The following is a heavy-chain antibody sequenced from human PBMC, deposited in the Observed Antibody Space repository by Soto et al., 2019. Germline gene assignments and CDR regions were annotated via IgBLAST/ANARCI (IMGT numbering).Heavy chain of an antibody. J-gene: IGHJ4*02. CDR2: INHSGST. D-gene: IGHD5-12*01. V-gene: IGHV4-34*01. CDR3: ARGRAWLRFVTVTGVYFDY. CDR1: GGSFSGYY. Sequence: QVQLQQWGAGLLKPSETLSLTCAVYGGSFSGYYWSWIRQPPGKGLEWIGEINHSGSTNYNPSLQSRVTISVDTSKNQFSLKLSSVTAADTAVYYCARGRAWLRFVTVTGVYFDYWGQGTLVTVSS.